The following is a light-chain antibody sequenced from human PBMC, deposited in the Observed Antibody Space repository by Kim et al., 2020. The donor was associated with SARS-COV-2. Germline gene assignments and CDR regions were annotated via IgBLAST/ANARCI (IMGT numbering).Light chain of an antibody. Sequence: VALGQTARITCGGNNIGIKNVHWYQQKPGQAPVLVIYRDSNRPSGIPERFSGSNSGNTATLTISRAQAGDEADYYCQVWDSSTGVVFGGGTQLTVL. V-gene: IGLV3-9*01. J-gene: IGLJ2*01. CDR2: RDS. CDR1: NIGIKN. CDR3: QVWDSSTGVV.